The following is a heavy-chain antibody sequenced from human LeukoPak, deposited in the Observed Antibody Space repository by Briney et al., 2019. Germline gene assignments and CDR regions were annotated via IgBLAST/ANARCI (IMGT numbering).Heavy chain of an antibody. J-gene: IGHJ4*02. D-gene: IGHD5-24*01. CDR3: ASREMATISLFY. V-gene: IGHV4-31*03. Sequence: SSETLSLTCTVSGGSISSGGYYWSWIRQHPGKGLEWIGYIYYSGSTYYNPSLKSRVTISVDTSKNQFSLKLSSVTAADTATYYCASREMATISLFYWGQGTLVTVSS. CDR1: GGSISSGGYY. CDR2: IYYSGST.